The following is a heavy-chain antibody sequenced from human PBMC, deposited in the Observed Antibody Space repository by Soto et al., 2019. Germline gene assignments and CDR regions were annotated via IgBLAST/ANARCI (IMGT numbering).Heavy chain of an antibody. J-gene: IGHJ4*02. CDR1: GFTFDDYA. CDR3: TTTYPIDDSRVVAY. Sequence: EVQLVESGGGLEQPGRSLRLSCAASGFTFDDYAMHWVRQPPGKGLERVSGITWNSGSKDYADSVKGRFTISRDNRKNSLYLQMNSLRGEDTALYYCTTTYPIDDSRVVAYWGQGTLVTVSS. D-gene: IGHD3-3*01. CDR2: ITWNSGSK. V-gene: IGHV3-9*01.